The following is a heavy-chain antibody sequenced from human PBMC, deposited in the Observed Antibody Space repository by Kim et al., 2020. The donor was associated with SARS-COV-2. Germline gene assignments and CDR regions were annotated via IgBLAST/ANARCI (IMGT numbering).Heavy chain of an antibody. D-gene: IGHD3-10*01. CDR2: IDWDDDK. CDR3: ARILNPLSAGSEEVDY. Sequence: SGPTLVNPTQTLTLTCTFSGFSLSTSGMCVSWIRQPPGKALEWLALIDWDDDKYYSTSLKTRLTISKDTSKNQVVLTMTNMDPVDTATYYCARILNPLSAGSEEVDYWGQGTLVTVSS. V-gene: IGHV2-70*01. J-gene: IGHJ4*02. CDR1: GFSLSTSGMC.